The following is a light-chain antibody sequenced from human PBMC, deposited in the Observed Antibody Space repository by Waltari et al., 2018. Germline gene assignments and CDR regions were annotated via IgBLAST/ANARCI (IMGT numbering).Light chain of an antibody. CDR2: LGS. V-gene: IGKV2-28*01. CDR1: QSLLHSSNGYNY. CDR3: QQYNNWPPLT. Sequence: DIVMTQSPLSLSVTPGEPASISCRSSQSLLHSSNGYNYLDWFLQKPGQSPQLLIYLGSFRASGVPDRFSGGGSGTEFTLTISSLQSEDVAVYFCQQYNNWPPLTFGGGTTVEI. J-gene: IGKJ4*01.